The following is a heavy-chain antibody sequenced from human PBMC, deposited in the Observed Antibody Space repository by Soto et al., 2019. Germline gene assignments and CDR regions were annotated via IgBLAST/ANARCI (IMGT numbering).Heavy chain of an antibody. V-gene: IGHV3-21*01. CDR2: ISGSSSSYI. D-gene: IGHD3-22*01. Sequence: PGGSLRLSCAASGFTFSGYSITWVRQAPGKGLEWVSSISGSSSSYIYYADSVKGRFTISRDNAKNSLYLQMNSLRAEDTAVYYCARKGPDYYDSSGFFDCWGQGTLVTVSS. CDR1: GFTFSGYS. J-gene: IGHJ4*02. CDR3: ARKGPDYYDSSGFFDC.